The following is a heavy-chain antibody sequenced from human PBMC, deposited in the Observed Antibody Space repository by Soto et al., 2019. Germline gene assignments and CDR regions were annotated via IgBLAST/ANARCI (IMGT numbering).Heavy chain of an antibody. V-gene: IGHV1-69*13. CDR3: AREVGATNYYFFYGMDV. Sequence: SVKVSCKASGGTFSSYAISWVRQAPGQGLEWMGGIIPIFGTANYAQKFQGRVTITADESTSTAYMELSSLRSEDTAVYYCAREVGATNYYFFYGMDVWGQGTTVTVS. D-gene: IGHD1-26*01. J-gene: IGHJ6*02. CDR1: GGTFSSYA. CDR2: IIPIFGTA.